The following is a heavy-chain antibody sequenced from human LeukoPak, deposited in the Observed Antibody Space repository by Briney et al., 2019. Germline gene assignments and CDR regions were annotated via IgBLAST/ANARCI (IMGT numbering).Heavy chain of an antibody. D-gene: IGHD1-26*01. V-gene: IGHV3-21*01. Sequence: GGSLRLSCAASGFIFSTYSMNWVRQAPGKGLEWVSSSYIYYADSVKGRFTISRDNAKNSLYLQMNSLRPEDTAVYYCARDPTSSWETAFDIWGQGTMVTVSS. CDR3: ARDPTSSWETAFDI. J-gene: IGHJ3*02. CDR2: SYI. CDR1: GFIFSTYS.